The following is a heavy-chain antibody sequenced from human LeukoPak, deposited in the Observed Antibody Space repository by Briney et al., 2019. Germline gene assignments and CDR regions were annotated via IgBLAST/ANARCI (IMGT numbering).Heavy chain of an antibody. V-gene: IGHV1-8*02. CDR1: GYTFTGYY. J-gene: IGHJ4*02. D-gene: IGHD6-19*01. CDR2: INPNTGNT. CDR3: ARHERSSGWSDY. Sequence: ASVKVSCKTSGYTFTGYYMHWVRQAPGQGLEWMGWINPNTGNTGYAQKFQGRVTMTRNTSIRTAYMELSSLRSEDTAMYYCARHERSSGWSDYWGQGTLVTVSS.